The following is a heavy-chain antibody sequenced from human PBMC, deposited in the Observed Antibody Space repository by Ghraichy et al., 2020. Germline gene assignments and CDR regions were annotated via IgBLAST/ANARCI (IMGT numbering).Heavy chain of an antibody. V-gene: IGHV3-23*01. Sequence: GGSLRLSCAASGFTFSSYAMSWVRQAPGKGLEWVSAISGSGGSTYYADSVKGRFTISRDNSKTTLYLQMNSLRAEDTAVYYCAKCNDFWSGYYTGWYFALWCSGTLVTV. CDR3: AKCNDFWSGYYTGWYFAL. D-gene: IGHD3-3*01. CDR2: ISGSGGST. CDR1: GFTFSSYA. J-gene: IGHJ2*01.